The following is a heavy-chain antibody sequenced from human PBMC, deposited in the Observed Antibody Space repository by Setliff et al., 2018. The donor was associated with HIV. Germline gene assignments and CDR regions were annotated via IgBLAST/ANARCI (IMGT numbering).Heavy chain of an antibody. D-gene: IGHD3-10*01. V-gene: IGHV3-7*01. CDR1: GFSFSTYW. J-gene: IGHJ4*02. Sequence: GGSLRLSCAASGFSFSTYWMSWVRQAPGKGLEWVANIKQRGSGKYYVDSVKGRFTISRDDAKNSLYLQMNSLRAEDTAVYYCARDRVPIYWGQGKLVTVSS. CDR2: IKQRGSGK. CDR3: ARDRVPIY.